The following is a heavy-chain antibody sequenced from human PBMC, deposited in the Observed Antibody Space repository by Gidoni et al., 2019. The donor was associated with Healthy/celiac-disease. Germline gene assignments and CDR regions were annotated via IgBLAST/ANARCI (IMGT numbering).Heavy chain of an antibody. J-gene: IGHJ4*02. Sequence: QVQLVQSGAEVKKPGSSVKVSCKASGGTFSSYAISWVRQAPGQGLEWMGGIIPIFGTANDAQKFQGRVTITADESTSTAYMGLSSLRSEDTAVYYCARLGGDTAMVRGEFDYWGQGTLVTVSS. CDR3: ARLGGDTAMVRGEFDY. CDR1: GGTFSSYA. D-gene: IGHD5-18*01. CDR2: IIPIFGTA. V-gene: IGHV1-69*01.